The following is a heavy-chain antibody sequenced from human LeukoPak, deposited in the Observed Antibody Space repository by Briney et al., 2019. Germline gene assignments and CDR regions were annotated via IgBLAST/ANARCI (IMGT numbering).Heavy chain of an antibody. V-gene: IGHV3-23*01. D-gene: IGHD1-26*01. Sequence: GGSLRLSCAASGFTLRRYAMIWVRQVPGKGREWVSVVSGSSGNTYYEDSVKGRFTISRHNSNNTLYLQMNSLRVEDTAVYYCAKTRPKTVSESYYVVFDYWGQGTLVTVSS. CDR3: AKTRPKTVSESYYVVFDY. CDR1: GFTLRRYA. CDR2: VSGSSGNT. J-gene: IGHJ4*02.